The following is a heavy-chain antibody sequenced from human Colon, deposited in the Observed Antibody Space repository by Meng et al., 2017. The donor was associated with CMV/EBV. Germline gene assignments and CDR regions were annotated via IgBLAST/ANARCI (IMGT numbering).Heavy chain of an antibody. CDR3: ARGKQAGIDL. CDR2: IIPMFGSP. D-gene: IGHD6-13*01. J-gene: IGHJ5*02. V-gene: IGHV1-69*12. Sequence: FQLWQSGPAVKNHGSSVKVSCKASGGTFDTSTFNWVRQAPGQGLEWMGGIIPMFGSPSYSQKFRGRVTITADELEVNSLRSEDTAVYYCARGKQAGIDLWGQGTLVTVSS. CDR1: GGTFDTST.